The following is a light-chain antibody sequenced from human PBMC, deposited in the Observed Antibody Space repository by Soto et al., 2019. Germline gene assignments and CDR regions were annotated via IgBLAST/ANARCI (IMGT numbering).Light chain of an antibody. J-gene: IGKJ5*01. V-gene: IGKV1-39*01. Sequence: DIQMTQSPSSLSACVGDRFTSTCRARQNINSYLNWYQQKPGKAPKLLIYAASSLQSGVPSRFSGSGSGTDFTLTVSSLQPEDFATYYCHQSYDIPTFGQGTRLEIK. CDR3: HQSYDIPT. CDR2: AAS. CDR1: QNINSY.